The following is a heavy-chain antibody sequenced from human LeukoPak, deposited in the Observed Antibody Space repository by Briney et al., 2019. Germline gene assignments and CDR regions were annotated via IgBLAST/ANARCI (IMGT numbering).Heavy chain of an antibody. D-gene: IGHD5-24*01. CDR2: ISGSGATT. V-gene: IGHV3-23*01. CDR3: ARGLEMATIEDY. Sequence: GGSLRLSCAASGFTFSTYAMSWVRQAPGKGLEWVSAISGSGATTYYADSVKGRFTISRDNAKNSLYLQMNSLRAEDTAVYYCARGLEMATIEDYWGQGTLVTVSS. CDR1: GFTFSTYA. J-gene: IGHJ4*02.